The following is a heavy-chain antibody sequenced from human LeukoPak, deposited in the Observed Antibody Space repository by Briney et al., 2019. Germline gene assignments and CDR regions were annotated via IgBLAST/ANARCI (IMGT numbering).Heavy chain of an antibody. CDR1: GYTLTELS. CDR3: AREAMTYSGMDV. V-gene: IGHV1-46*01. J-gene: IGHJ6*02. CDR2: INPSGGTT. Sequence: ASVKVSCKVSGYTLTELSMHWVRQAPGQGPEWVGVINPSGGTTTYAQRFQGRVTMTRDTSTSTVYMDLSSLRSEDTAVYYCAREAMTYSGMDVWGQGTTVTVSS.